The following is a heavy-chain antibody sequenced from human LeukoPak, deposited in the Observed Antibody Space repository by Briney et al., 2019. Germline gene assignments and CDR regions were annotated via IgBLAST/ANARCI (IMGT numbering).Heavy chain of an antibody. CDR3: ARGPMMGAFDI. V-gene: IGHV4-34*01. Sequence: SETLSLTCAVNGGSFSGYYWSWIRQPPGKGLEWIGEINHSGSTNYNPSLKSRVTISVDTSKNQFSLKLSSVTAADTAVYYCARGPMMGAFDIWGQGTMVTVSS. J-gene: IGHJ3*02. D-gene: IGHD1-26*01. CDR1: GGSFSGYY. CDR2: INHSGST.